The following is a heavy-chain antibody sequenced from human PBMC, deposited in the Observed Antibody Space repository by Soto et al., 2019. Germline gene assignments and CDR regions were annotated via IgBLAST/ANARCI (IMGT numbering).Heavy chain of an antibody. CDR2: INPISGDT. J-gene: IGHJ6*02. V-gene: IGHV1-2*02. CDR3: ERVRRSPYAMDV. D-gene: IGHD2-2*01. Sequence: ASVKVSCKASGYIFTGHYIHWVRQAPGQGLEWMGWINPISGDTNYAQKFQGRVTTTRDTSISTAYMDLSSLISADTAVYYCERVRRSPYAMDVWGQGTTVTVSS. CDR1: GYIFTGHY.